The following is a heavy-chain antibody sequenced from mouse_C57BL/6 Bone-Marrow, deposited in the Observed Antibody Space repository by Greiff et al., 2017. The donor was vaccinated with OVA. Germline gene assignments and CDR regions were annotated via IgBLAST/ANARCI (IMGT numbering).Heavy chain of an antibody. V-gene: IGHV1-59*01. CDR1: GYTFTSYW. CDR3: ARSYPASFAY. J-gene: IGHJ3*01. D-gene: IGHD2-10*01. Sequence: QVQLQQPGAELVRPGTSVKLSCKASGYTFTSYWMHWVKQRRGQGLEWIGVIDPSDSYTNYNQKFKGKATLTVDTSSSTAYMQLSSLTSEDSAVDYGARSYPASFAYWGQGTLVTVSA. CDR2: IDPSDSYT.